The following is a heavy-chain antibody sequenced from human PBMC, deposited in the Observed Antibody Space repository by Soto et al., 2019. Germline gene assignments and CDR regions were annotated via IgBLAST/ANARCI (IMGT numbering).Heavy chain of an antibody. V-gene: IGHV6-1*01. CDR2: TYYRSKWYN. CDR1: GDSVSSNSAA. Sequence: SQTLSLTCAISGDSVSSNSAAWNWIRQSPSRGLEWLGRTYYRSKWYNDYTVSVKRRITINPDTYKNKFSLQLNTVNPEDTAVYYCAREKGSGSYVWVTWGQGTLVTV. CDR3: AREKGSGSYVWVT. D-gene: IGHD3-10*01. J-gene: IGHJ5*02.